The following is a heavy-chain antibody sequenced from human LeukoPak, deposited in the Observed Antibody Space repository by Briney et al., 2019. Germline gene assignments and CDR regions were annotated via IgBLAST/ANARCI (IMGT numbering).Heavy chain of an antibody. CDR2: ISYDGSDK. J-gene: IGHJ5*02. CDR1: GITLSSYG. Sequence: QSGGSLRLSCAASGITLSSYGMLWVRQAPGKGLDWVAVISYDGSDKYYAGSVRGRFTIPRDNSKNTLYLQMNSLRPEDTAVYYCAKGASAAAAMTWFDPWGQGTLVTVSS. V-gene: IGHV3-30*18. D-gene: IGHD2-2*01. CDR3: AKGASAAAAMTWFDP.